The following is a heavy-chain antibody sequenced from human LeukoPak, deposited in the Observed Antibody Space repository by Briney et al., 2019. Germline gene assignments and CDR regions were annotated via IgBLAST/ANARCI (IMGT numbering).Heavy chain of an antibody. CDR1: GFTFSSYG. D-gene: IGHD5-24*01. Sequence: GGTLRLSCAASGFTFSSYGMSWVRQAPGKGREGVSAISGSGGSTYYADSVKGRFTISRDKSKNTLYLQMNSLRAEDTAVYYCARDRDGYNSDYWGQGTLVTVSS. CDR2: ISGSGGST. V-gene: IGHV3-23*01. J-gene: IGHJ4*02. CDR3: ARDRDGYNSDY.